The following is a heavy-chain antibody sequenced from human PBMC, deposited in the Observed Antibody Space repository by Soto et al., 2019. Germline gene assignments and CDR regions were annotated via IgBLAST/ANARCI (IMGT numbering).Heavy chain of an antibody. Sequence: SQTLSLTCAISGDSVSSNTASWNWIRQSPSRGLEWLGRTYFRSKWYNDYAVSVKSRIIINPDTSNNQFSLQLNSVTPEDTAVYFCAKRDTLGTKTGYAFDPWGQGIMVTLSS. CDR3: AKRDTLGTKTGYAFDP. CDR1: GDSVSSNTAS. D-gene: IGHD5-12*01. V-gene: IGHV6-1*01. J-gene: IGHJ5*02. CDR2: TYFRSKWYN.